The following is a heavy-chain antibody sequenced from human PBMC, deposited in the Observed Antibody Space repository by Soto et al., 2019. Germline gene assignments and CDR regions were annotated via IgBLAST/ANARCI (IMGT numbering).Heavy chain of an antibody. CDR2: INQSGST. D-gene: IGHD3-9*01. Sequence: QVQLQQWGAGLLKPSETLSLTCAVYGESFSGHYWSWIRQPPGRGLEWIGEINQSGSTNYDPSLKSRVTISVDTSKNQFSLRLSSVTAADTAVYYCARVSIFWTGSSFDYWGQGTLVTVS. J-gene: IGHJ4*02. V-gene: IGHV4-34*01. CDR1: GESFSGHY. CDR3: ARVSIFWTGSSFDY.